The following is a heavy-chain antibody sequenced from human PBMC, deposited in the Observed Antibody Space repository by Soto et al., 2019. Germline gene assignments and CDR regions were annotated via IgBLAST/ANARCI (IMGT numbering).Heavy chain of an antibody. CDR3: AKDRAGGDYEYYFDY. V-gene: IGHV3-23*01. D-gene: IGHD4-17*01. CDR1: GFTFSSYA. J-gene: IGHJ4*02. Sequence: GGSLRLSCAASGFTFSSYAMSWVRQAPGKGLEWVSAISGSGGSTYYADSVKGRFTISRDNSKNTLYLQMNSLRAEDTAVYYCAKDRAGGDYEYYFDYWGQGTLVTVSS. CDR2: ISGSGGST.